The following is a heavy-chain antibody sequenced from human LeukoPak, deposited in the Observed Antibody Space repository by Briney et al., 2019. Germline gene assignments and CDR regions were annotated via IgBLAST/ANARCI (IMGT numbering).Heavy chain of an antibody. CDR2: IYRNDNT. Sequence: SETLSLTCTVSGGSINGWYWNWIRQPPGKGLEWIGYIYRNDNTNYNPSLKSRVTMSVDTSKNQFSLMLSSVTAADTAVYYCARQAYYSESGSWTGFDYWGQGTLVPVSS. CDR1: GGSINGWY. D-gene: IGHD3-10*01. CDR3: ARQAYYSESGSWTGFDY. J-gene: IGHJ4*02. V-gene: IGHV4-59*08.